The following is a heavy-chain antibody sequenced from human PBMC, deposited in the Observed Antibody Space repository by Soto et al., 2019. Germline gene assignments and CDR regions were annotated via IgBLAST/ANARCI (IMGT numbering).Heavy chain of an antibody. CDR2: ISYDGSNK. J-gene: IGHJ4*02. CDR3: AKMVGYFDWLLSQNVDY. Sequence: QVQLVESGGGEVQPGRSLRLSCAASGFTFSSYGMHWVRQAPGKGLEWVAVISYDGSNKYYADSVKGRFTISRDNSKNTLYLQMNSLRAEHTAVYYCAKMVGYFDWLLSQNVDYWGQGTLVTVSS. CDR1: GFTFSSYG. V-gene: IGHV3-30*18. D-gene: IGHD3-9*01.